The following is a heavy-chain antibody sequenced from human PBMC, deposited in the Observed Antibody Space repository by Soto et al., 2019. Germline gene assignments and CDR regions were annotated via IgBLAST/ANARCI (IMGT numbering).Heavy chain of an antibody. V-gene: IGHV4-34*01. CDR2: INHSGST. CDR3: AGGLAGADYYYGMDV. CDR1: GGSFSGYY. Sequence: QVQLQQWGAGLLKPSETLSLTCAVYGGSFSGYYWSWIRQPPGKGLEWIGEINHSGSTNYNPSLKSRVTISVDTSKNQFSLKLSSVTAADTAVYYCAGGLAGADYYYGMDVWGQGTTVTVSS. J-gene: IGHJ6*02. D-gene: IGHD6-19*01.